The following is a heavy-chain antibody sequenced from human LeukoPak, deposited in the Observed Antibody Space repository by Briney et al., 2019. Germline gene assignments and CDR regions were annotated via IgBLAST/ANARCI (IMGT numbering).Heavy chain of an antibody. J-gene: IGHJ3*02. CDR3: ARQRAFDI. V-gene: IGHV4-39*01. CDR2: IYYIGNT. Sequence: PSETLSLTCTVSGGSISSSSDYWGWIRQPPGKGLEWIGSIYYIGNTYYSPSLKSRVTISVDTSKNQFSLRLSSVTAADTAVYYCARQRAFDIWGQGTMVTVSS. CDR1: GGSISSSSDY.